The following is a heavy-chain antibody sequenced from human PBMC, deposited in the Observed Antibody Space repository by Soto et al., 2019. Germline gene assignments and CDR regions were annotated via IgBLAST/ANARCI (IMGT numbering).Heavy chain of an antibody. D-gene: IGHD4-17*01. J-gene: IGHJ6*02. CDR3: ARDLRTYEYGMDL. V-gene: IGHV3-74*01. CDR1: GFTFTNYW. Sequence: PGGSLRLSCAASGFTFTNYWMHWVRQAPGKGLVWVSRISSDGTSTTYADSVKGRFTISRDNAKNTLYLQVNSLRAEDTAVYYCARDLRTYEYGMDLWGPGTTVTVSS. CDR2: ISSDGTST.